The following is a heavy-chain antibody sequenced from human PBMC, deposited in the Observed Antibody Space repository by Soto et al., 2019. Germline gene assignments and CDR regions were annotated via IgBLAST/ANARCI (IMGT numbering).Heavy chain of an antibody. D-gene: IGHD6-13*01. CDR1: GFTFSNAW. Sequence: GGSLRLSCAASGFTFSNAWMSWVRQAPGKGLEWVGRIKSKTDGGQTDYAAPVKGRFTISRDDSKNTLYLQMNSLKTEDTAVYYGTTEYSSSWSAYYYHMDVWGQGTTVTVSS. CDR3: TTEYSSSWSAYYYHMDV. V-gene: IGHV3-15*01. CDR2: IKSKTDGGQT. J-gene: IGHJ6*03.